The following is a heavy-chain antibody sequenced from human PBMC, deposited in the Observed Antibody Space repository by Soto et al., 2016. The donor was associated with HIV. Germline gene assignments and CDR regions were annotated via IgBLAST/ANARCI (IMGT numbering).Heavy chain of an antibody. Sequence: QVQLVQSGAEVKKPGSSVKVSCKASGGTFSSYAISWVRQAPGQGLEWMGGIIPIFGTANSAQKFQGRVTITADESTTAAYMELSSLRSEDTAVYFCTRSGPGGYSSSRDAFDIWGQGTMVTVSS. V-gene: IGHV1-69*13. D-gene: IGHD6-13*01. CDR1: GGTFSSYA. J-gene: IGHJ3*02. CDR3: TRSGPGGYSSSRDAFDI. CDR2: IIPIFGTA.